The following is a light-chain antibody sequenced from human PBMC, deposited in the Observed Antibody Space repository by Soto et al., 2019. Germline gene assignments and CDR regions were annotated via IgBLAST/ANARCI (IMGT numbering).Light chain of an antibody. Sequence: EVVMTQSPATLSVSPGERATLSCGASQTININLAWYQQKPGQAPRLLIHGATTRATGIPGRFSGSGSGTEFTITISSLQSEDIAVYYCQQYNYWPPRTFGQGTTVDIK. CDR1: QTININ. V-gene: IGKV3-15*01. J-gene: IGKJ1*01. CDR3: QQYNYWPPRT. CDR2: GAT.